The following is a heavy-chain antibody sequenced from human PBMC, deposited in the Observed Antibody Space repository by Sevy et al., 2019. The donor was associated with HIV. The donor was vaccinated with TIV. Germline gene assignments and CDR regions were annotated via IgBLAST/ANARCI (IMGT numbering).Heavy chain of an antibody. D-gene: IGHD5-18*01. Sequence: SETLSLTCAVYGGSFSGYYWSWIRQPPGKGLEWIGEINHSGSTNYNPSLKSRVTISVDTSKNQFSLRLGSVTAADTAVYYCARETAYYYYGMDVWGQGTTVTVSS. CDR2: INHSGST. V-gene: IGHV4-34*01. CDR3: ARETAYYYYGMDV. CDR1: GGSFSGYY. J-gene: IGHJ6*02.